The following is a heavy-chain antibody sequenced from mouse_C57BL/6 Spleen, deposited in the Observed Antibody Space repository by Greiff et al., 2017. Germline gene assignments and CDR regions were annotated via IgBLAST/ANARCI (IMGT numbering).Heavy chain of an antibody. J-gene: IGHJ1*03. D-gene: IGHD1-1*01. V-gene: IGHV2-2*01. CDR2: IWSGGST. CDR1: GFSLTSYG. Sequence: QVQLKESGPGLVQPSQSLSITCTVSGFSLTSYGVHWVRQSPGKGLEWLGVIWSGGSTDYNAAFISRLSISKDNSKSQVFFKMNSLQADDTAIYYCARNRNSFYYGSSYWYFDVWGTGTTVTVSS. CDR3: ARNRNSFYYGSSYWYFDV.